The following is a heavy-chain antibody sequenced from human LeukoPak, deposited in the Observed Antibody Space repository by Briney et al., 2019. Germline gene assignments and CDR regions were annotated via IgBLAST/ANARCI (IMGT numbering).Heavy chain of an antibody. D-gene: IGHD6-13*01. CDR3: ARIGASSWYEDY. V-gene: IGHV3-11*01. CDR2: ISSSGSTI. J-gene: IGHJ4*02. CDR1: GFTLSDYY. Sequence: GGSLRLSCVASGFTLSDYYMSWIRQAPGKGLEWVSYISSSGSTIYYADSVKGRFTISRDNAKNSLYLQMNSLRAEDTAVYYCARIGASSWYEDYWGQGTLVTVSS.